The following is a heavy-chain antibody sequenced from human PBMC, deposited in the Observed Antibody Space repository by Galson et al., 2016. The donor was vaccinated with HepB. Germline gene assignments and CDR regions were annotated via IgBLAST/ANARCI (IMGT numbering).Heavy chain of an antibody. J-gene: IGHJ6*02. D-gene: IGHD2-8*02. CDR3: AKEGSLVGMDV. Sequence: SLRLSCAASGFTFSSYAMNWVRQAPGKGLEWVSAISAGGRDTYYADSVRGRFTISRDIPKNTLYLQMNSLRAEDAAVYYCAKEGSLVGMDVWGQGTTVTVSS. CDR2: ISAGGRDT. CDR1: GFTFSSYA. V-gene: IGHV3-23*01.